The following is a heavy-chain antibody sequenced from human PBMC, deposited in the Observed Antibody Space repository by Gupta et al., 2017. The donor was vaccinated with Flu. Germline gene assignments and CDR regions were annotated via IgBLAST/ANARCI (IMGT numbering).Heavy chain of an antibody. Sequence: EVHLVESGGGLVQPGGSLRLSCAASGFTFSDYEMNWVRQAPGKGLEWVSYISSSGTIHYADSVKGRFTISRDNAKNSLYLQMNSLRAEDTAVYFCARGGYSNYVFDHWGQGALVTVSS. CDR3: ARGGYSNYVFDH. V-gene: IGHV3-48*03. J-gene: IGHJ4*02. CDR2: ISSSGTI. D-gene: IGHD4-11*01. CDR1: GFTFSDYE.